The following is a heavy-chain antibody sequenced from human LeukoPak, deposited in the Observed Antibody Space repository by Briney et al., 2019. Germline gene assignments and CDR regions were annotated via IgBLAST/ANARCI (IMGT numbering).Heavy chain of an antibody. J-gene: IGHJ6*03. CDR1: VGTFSRYT. CDR2: KTPIFGTA. Sequence: SVELSCKASVGTFSRYTISWVRHAPGQGLECMGRKTPIFGTANYAQKCQGSVTITTDESTSTAYMERSSLRSEDTAVYYCADCSSTRCYYYYYMDVWGGGTTVTVSS. V-gene: IGHV1-69*05. CDR3: ADCSSTRCYYYYYMDV. D-gene: IGHD2-2*01.